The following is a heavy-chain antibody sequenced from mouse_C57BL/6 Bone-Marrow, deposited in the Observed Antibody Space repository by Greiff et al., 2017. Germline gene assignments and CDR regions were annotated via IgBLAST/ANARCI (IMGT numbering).Heavy chain of an antibody. Sequence: QVQLQQPGAELVKPGASVKMSCKASGYTFTSYWITWVKQRPGQGLEWIGDIYPGSGSTNYNEKFKSKATLTVDTSSSTAYMQLSSLTSEDSAVYYCARSGYYALYYFDYWGQGTTLTVSA. D-gene: IGHD3-1*01. CDR2: IYPGSGST. J-gene: IGHJ2*01. CDR1: GYTFTSYW. CDR3: ARSGYYALYYFDY. V-gene: IGHV1-55*01.